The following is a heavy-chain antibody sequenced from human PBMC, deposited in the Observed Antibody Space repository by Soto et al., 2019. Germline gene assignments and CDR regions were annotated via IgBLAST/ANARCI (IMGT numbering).Heavy chain of an antibody. D-gene: IGHD3-3*01. CDR1: GFSFTHYT. Sequence: GGSLSLSCAASGFSFTHYTMNWVRQAPGKGLEWVSAISSSGVYIYYADSVQGRFTISRDNARNSLYLQMDSLGAEDTAVYYCARANYDFWSGSSDYFGMDVWGQGTTVAVSS. J-gene: IGHJ6*02. CDR2: ISSSGVYI. CDR3: ARANYDFWSGSSDYFGMDV. V-gene: IGHV3-21*06.